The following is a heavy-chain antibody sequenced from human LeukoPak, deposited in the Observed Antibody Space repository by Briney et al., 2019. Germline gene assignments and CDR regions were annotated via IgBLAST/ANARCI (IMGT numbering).Heavy chain of an antibody. V-gene: IGHV1-46*01. CDR2: INLSGGST. CDR3: ARDLDYGEKSEDY. Sequence: ASVKVSCKASGFTFINYYMHWVRQAPGQGLEWLGIINLSGGSTHYPQKFQDRVTMTRDTSTITAYMELSSLRSEDTAVYYCARDLDYGEKSEDYWGQGTLVTVSS. CDR1: GFTFINYY. J-gene: IGHJ4*02. D-gene: IGHD4/OR15-4a*01.